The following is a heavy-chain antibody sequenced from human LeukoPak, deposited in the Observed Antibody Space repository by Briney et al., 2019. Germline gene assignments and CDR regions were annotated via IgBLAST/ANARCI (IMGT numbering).Heavy chain of an antibody. D-gene: IGHD3-16*01. Sequence: ASVKVSCKASGYTFTSYGISWVRQAPGQGLEWMGWISAYNGNTKYAQRLQGRVTLTTDTSTSTAYMELRSLRSDDTAVYYCARGRDAYYFDYWGQGTLVTVSS. J-gene: IGHJ4*02. CDR3: ARGRDAYYFDY. CDR2: ISAYNGNT. CDR1: GYTFTSYG. V-gene: IGHV1-18*01.